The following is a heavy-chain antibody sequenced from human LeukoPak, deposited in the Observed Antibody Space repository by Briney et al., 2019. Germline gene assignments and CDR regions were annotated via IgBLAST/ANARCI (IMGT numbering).Heavy chain of an antibody. CDR1: GFTFDDYA. V-gene: IGHV3-43*02. Sequence: PGGSLRLSCAASGFTFDDYAMHWVRQPPGKGLEWVSLISGDGGSTYYADSVKGRFAIPRDNSKNSLYLQMNSLRTEDTALYYCAISDHYFDYWGQGTLVTDSS. CDR3: AISDHYFDY. J-gene: IGHJ4*02. CDR2: ISGDGGST.